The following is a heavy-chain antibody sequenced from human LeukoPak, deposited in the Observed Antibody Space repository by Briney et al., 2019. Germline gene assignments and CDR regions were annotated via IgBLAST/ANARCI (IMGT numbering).Heavy chain of an antibody. Sequence: ASVKVSCKASGYTFTTYGISWVRQAPGQGLEWMGWINPYNGNTNYAQKFQGRVTITADESTSTAYMELSSLRSEDTAVYYCASPPRYCSSTSCYEGMFDYWGQGTLVTVSS. J-gene: IGHJ4*02. CDR1: GYTFTTYG. D-gene: IGHD2-2*01. V-gene: IGHV1-18*01. CDR2: INPYNGNT. CDR3: ASPPRYCSSTSCYEGMFDY.